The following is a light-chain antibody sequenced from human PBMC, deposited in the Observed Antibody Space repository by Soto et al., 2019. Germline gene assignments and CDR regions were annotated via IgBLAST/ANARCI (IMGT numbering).Light chain of an antibody. Sequence: EIVLTQFPATLSLSPGDRATLSCRASQSVPSYLAWYQQKPGQAPRLLVYDISNRATGIPARFTGSGSGTDVNLTIRSLEPEDSAVYYCQQRNAWPRNTFGQGTKLQI. V-gene: IGKV3-11*01. CDR3: QQRNAWPRNT. CDR2: DIS. CDR1: QSVPSY. J-gene: IGKJ2*01.